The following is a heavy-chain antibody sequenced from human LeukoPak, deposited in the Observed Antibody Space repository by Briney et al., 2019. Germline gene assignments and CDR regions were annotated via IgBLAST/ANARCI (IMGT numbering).Heavy chain of an antibody. Sequence: GGSLRLPCAASEFTFSSFAMSWVRQAPGKGLEWVSYIRGGGAGALYADSVKGRFTISRDNSKSTMYLQMNSLRVEDTAVYYCAKCAESYGNDAFDMWGPGTMVTVSS. CDR3: AKCAESYGNDAFDM. CDR2: IRGGGAGA. V-gene: IGHV3-23*01. CDR1: EFTFSSFA. J-gene: IGHJ3*02. D-gene: IGHD3-16*01.